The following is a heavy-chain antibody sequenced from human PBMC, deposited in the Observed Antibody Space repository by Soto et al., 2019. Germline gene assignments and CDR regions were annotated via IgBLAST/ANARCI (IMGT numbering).Heavy chain of an antibody. CDR1: GGSVSSGYYS. CDR2: INYSGVT. J-gene: IGHJ4*02. V-gene: IGHV4-61*03. CDR3: GRGRPEGPISQSDY. Sequence: QVQLQESGPGLVKPSETLSLTCSVSGGSVSSGYYSWNWIRQPPGKGLEWIGYINYSGVTHYNPSLKSRVTISVDTSKNHLAPEVDSVTAADTALYYCGRGRPEGPISQSDYWGQGTLVTVSS.